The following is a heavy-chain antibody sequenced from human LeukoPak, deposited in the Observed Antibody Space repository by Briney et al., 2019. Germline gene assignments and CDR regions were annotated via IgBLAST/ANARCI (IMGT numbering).Heavy chain of an antibody. CDR1: GFTFSSYS. D-gene: IGHD3-10*01. CDR2: ISSSSSYI. V-gene: IGHV3-21*01. J-gene: IGHJ4*02. CDR3: ARDRLYCYGSGMRGNFDY. Sequence: GGSLRLSCAASGFTFSSYSMNWVRQAPGKGLEWVSSISSSSSYIYYADSVKGRFTIPRDNAKNSLYLQMNSLRAEDTAVYYCARDRLYCYGSGMRGNFDYWGQGTLVTVSS.